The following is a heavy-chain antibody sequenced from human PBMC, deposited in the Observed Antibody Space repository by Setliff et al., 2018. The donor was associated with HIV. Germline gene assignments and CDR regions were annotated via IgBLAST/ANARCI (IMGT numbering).Heavy chain of an antibody. J-gene: IGHJ5*02. Sequence: LSLTCAVYGGSFSVYYWNWIRQAPGKGLEWITKISRGGSKAYYADSVKGRFIMSRDNTKDTLYLQMNNLRVDDMALYYCARESTGCRGGTCYSNWFDPWGQGTLVTVSS. D-gene: IGHD2-15*01. V-gene: IGHV3-11*04. CDR1: GGSFSVYY. CDR3: ARESTGCRGGTCYSNWFDP. CDR2: ISRGGSKA.